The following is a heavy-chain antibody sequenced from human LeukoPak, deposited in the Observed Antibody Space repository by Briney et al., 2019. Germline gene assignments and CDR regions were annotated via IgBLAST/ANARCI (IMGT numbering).Heavy chain of an antibody. J-gene: IGHJ4*02. Sequence: GASVKVSCKASGYTFTSYAISWLRQAPGQGLEWMGWVSAYNGNTNYAQNLQGRVTMTTDTSTSTAYMELRSLRSDDTAVYYCARRFGESNDYWGQGTLGTVSS. D-gene: IGHD3-10*01. CDR2: VSAYNGNT. V-gene: IGHV1-18*01. CDR1: GYTFTSYA. CDR3: ARRFGESNDY.